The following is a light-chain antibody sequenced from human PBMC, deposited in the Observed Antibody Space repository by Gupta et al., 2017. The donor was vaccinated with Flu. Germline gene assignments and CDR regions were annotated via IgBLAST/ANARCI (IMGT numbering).Light chain of an antibody. CDR1: QNVNTN. CDR2: GAS. J-gene: IGKJ2*03. Sequence: EIVVTQSPATLSVSPGESATLSRRASQNVNTNLAWYQYRPGQAPRLLIFGASTRATDIPARFSGSGSGTEFTLTITGLRSEDSAVYYCQHYDNGPPYSFGQGTKLEIK. CDR3: QHYDNGPPYS. V-gene: IGKV3-15*01.